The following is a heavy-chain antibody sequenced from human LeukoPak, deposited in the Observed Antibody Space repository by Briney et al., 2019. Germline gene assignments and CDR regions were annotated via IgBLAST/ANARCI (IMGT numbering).Heavy chain of an antibody. J-gene: IGHJ4*02. V-gene: IGHV3-23*01. D-gene: IGHD5-24*01. Sequence: PRGSLRLSCAAPGFTFSSYAMSWVRQAPGKGLDWVSSITGSGGSTYYADSVKGRFTISRDNSKNTLFLQMTSLRAEDTAVYHCAKVYSIDAYNYPFDYWGQGTLVTVSS. CDR1: GFTFSSYA. CDR2: ITGSGGST. CDR3: AKVYSIDAYNYPFDY.